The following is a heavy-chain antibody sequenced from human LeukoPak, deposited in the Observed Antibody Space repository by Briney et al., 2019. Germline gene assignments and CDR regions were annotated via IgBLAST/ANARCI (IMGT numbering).Heavy chain of an antibody. Sequence: SETLSLTCTVSGGSISGYYWSWIRQPPGKGLEWIGYIYDSGSTNYNPSLKSRVTISVDTSKNQFSLKLSSVTAADMAVYYCARDPLAVVTPVVAFDIWGQGTMVTVSS. CDR3: ARDPLAVVTPVVAFDI. J-gene: IGHJ3*02. CDR2: IYDSGST. V-gene: IGHV4-59*01. D-gene: IGHD4-23*01. CDR1: GGSISGYY.